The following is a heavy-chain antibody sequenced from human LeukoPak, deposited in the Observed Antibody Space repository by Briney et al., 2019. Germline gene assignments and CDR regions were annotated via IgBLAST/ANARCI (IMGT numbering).Heavy chain of an antibody. Sequence: SVKVSCKASGGTFSSYAISWVRQAPGQGLEWMGRIIPILGIANYAQKFQGRVTITADKSTSTAYMELSSLRSEDTAVYYCARDPRTQGINWFDPWGQGTLVTVSS. CDR2: IIPILGIA. J-gene: IGHJ5*02. V-gene: IGHV1-69*04. CDR3: ARDPRTQGINWFDP. CDR1: GGTFSSYA.